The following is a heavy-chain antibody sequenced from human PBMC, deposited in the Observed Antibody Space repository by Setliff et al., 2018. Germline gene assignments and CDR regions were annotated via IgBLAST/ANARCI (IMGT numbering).Heavy chain of an antibody. CDR1: GITFSTYT. CDR2: VRAGGGST. V-gene: IGHV3-23*01. CDR3: AKVPIWGSVDS. Sequence: PGGSLRLSCAASGITFSTYTMTWVRQAPGKGLEWVSAVRAGGGSTFYADSVKGRFTISRDDSKNTLYLQMNSLRAEDTAIYYCAKVPIWGSVDSWGQGTLVTVSS. D-gene: IGHD3-16*01. J-gene: IGHJ4*02.